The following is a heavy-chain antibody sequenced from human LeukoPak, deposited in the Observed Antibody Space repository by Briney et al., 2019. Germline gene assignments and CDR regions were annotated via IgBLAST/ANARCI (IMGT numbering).Heavy chain of an antibody. CDR3: APSRGGYGDYGSWFDP. Sequence: AEPLSLTCTVSGGPLGSLFGSCLRQPPGKALEWLGNIHYSGSTKYNPSLKSRVTISVDTPENQFSLTLNSVPAADTGVYYWAPSRGGYGDYGSWFDPWGQGILVSVSS. J-gene: IGHJ5*02. CDR2: IHYSGST. CDR1: GGPLGSLF. D-gene: IGHD3-16*01. V-gene: IGHV4-59*01.